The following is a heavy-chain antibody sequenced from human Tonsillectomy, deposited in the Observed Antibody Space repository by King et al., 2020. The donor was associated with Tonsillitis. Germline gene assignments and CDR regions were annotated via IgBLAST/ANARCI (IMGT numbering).Heavy chain of an antibody. CDR2: IYTSGST. D-gene: IGHD6-13*01. CDR3: ATVIADWFDP. J-gene: IGHJ5*02. Sequence: VQLQESGPGLVKPSETLSLTCTVSGGSISSYYWSWIRQPAGKGLEWMGRIYTSGSTNYNPSLKSRVTMSVDTSKNQFSQKLSSVTAADTAVYFCATVIADWFDPWGQGTLVTVSS. CDR1: GGSISSYY. V-gene: IGHV4-4*07.